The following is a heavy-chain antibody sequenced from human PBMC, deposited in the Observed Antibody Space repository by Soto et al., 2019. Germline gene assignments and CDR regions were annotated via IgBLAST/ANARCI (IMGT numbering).Heavy chain of an antibody. CDR3: ARAYGYSYHYYYYGMDV. CDR2: ISAYNGNT. J-gene: IGHJ6*02. CDR1: GYTFTSYG. Sequence: ASVKVSCKASGYTFTSYGISWVRQAPGQGLEWMGWISAYNGNTNYAQKLQGRVTMTTDTSTSTAYMELRSLRSDDTAVYYCARAYGYSYHYYYYGMDVWGQGTTVTVSS. V-gene: IGHV1-18*04. D-gene: IGHD5-18*01.